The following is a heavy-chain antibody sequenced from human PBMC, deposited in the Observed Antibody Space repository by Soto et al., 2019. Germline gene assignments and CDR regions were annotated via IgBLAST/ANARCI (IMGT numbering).Heavy chain of an antibody. Sequence: PGGSLRLSCAASGFKFINYAMSWVRQAPGKGLEWVSYISSNSATIYDTDSGRGRFTISRDNAKNSLYLQMNSLRDEDTAVYYCAREDILGTRSFDYWGQGTLVTVS. J-gene: IGHJ4*02. CDR2: ISSNSATI. V-gene: IGHV3-48*02. CDR1: GFKFINYA. CDR3: AREDILGTRSFDY. D-gene: IGHD1-26*01.